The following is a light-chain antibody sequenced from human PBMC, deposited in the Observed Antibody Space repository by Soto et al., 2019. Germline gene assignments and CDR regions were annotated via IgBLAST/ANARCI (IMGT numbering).Light chain of an antibody. CDR3: QQYETYSWT. CDR1: QSISSW. V-gene: IGKV1-5*03. Sequence: DIQMTQSPSTLSASVGDRVTITCRASQSISSWLAWYQQKPGKAPKLLIYKASGLESGVPSRFSGSGSGTEFTLTISSLQPDEFATYYCQQYETYSWTFGQGTKVEI. CDR2: KAS. J-gene: IGKJ1*01.